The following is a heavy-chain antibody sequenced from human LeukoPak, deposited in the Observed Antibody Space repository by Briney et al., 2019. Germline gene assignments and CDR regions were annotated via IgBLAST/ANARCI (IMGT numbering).Heavy chain of an antibody. CDR1: GFTFTTYG. J-gene: IGHJ4*02. Sequence: ASVKVSCKASGFTFTTYGISWVRQAPGQGLEWMGWISVYNGNTNYKQKFQGRVTMTTDTSTSTAYMELRSLRSDDTAVYYCARALAVLGRGPRDFDFWGQGTLVTVSS. CDR3: ARALAVLGRGPRDFDF. CDR2: ISVYNGNT. V-gene: IGHV1-18*01. D-gene: IGHD4/OR15-4a*01.